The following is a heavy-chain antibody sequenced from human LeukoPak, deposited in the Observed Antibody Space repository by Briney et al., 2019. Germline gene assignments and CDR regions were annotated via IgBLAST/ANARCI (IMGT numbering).Heavy chain of an antibody. D-gene: IGHD2-21*01. J-gene: IGHJ6*02. V-gene: IGHV1-69*04. Sequence: ASVKVSCKASGGTFSSYAISWVRQAPGQGLEWMGRIIPILGIANYAQKFQGRVTITADKSTSTAYMELSSLRSEDTAVYYCARGAGEDYYYYGMDVWGQGTTVTVSS. CDR1: GGTFSSYA. CDR3: ARGAGEDYYYYGMDV. CDR2: IIPILGIA.